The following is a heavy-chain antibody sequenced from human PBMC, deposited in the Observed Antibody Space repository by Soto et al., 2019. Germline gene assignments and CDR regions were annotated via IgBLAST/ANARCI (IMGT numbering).Heavy chain of an antibody. CDR1: GGSISSGDYY. Sequence: SLTCTVSGGSISSGDYYWSWIRQPPGKGLEWIGYIYYSGSTYYSPSLKSRVTISVDTSKNQSSLKLSSVTAADTAVYYCARDENRRGMATIDYWGQGTLVTVSS. CDR2: IYYSGST. J-gene: IGHJ4*02. D-gene: IGHD5-12*01. CDR3: ARDENRRGMATIDY. V-gene: IGHV4-30-4*01.